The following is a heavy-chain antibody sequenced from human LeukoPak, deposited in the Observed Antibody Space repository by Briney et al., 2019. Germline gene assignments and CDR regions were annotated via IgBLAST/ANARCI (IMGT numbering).Heavy chain of an antibody. J-gene: IGHJ5*02. Sequence: ASVNVSCKVSGYTLTELSMHWVRQAPGKGLEWMGGFDPEDGETIYAQKFQGRVTMTEDTSTDTAYMELSSLRSEDTAVYYCASSIAAASGWFDPWGQGTLVTVSS. D-gene: IGHD6-13*01. V-gene: IGHV1-24*01. CDR2: FDPEDGET. CDR3: ASSIAAASGWFDP. CDR1: GYTLTELS.